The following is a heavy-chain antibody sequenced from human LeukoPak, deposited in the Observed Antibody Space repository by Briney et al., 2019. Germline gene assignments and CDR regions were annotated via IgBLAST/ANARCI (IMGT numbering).Heavy chain of an antibody. Sequence: PGGSLRLSYAASGFTFSSYGMSWVRQAPGKGLEWVSSIGSSGGSTYYADSVKGRFTISRDNSKNTLSLHMNSLRAEDTAVYYCAKNAADLATFTLFDSWGRGTLVTVSS. V-gene: IGHV3-23*01. CDR1: GFTFSSYG. D-gene: IGHD5-24*01. CDR3: AKNAADLATFTLFDS. J-gene: IGHJ4*02. CDR2: IGSSGGST.